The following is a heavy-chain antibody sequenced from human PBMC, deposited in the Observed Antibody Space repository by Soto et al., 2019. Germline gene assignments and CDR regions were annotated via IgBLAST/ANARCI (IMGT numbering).Heavy chain of an antibody. J-gene: IGHJ6*02. CDR3: ARYTYTSRYSYYGMDV. CDR1: GFIFGDYA. V-gene: IGHV3-49*03. Sequence: PGGSLRLSCTTYGFIFGDYAMSWFRLAPGKGLEWVGIVISTAYGETTEYAASVRGRFTISRDNSKSIAYLQMNRLTSEDTAVYYCARYTYTSRYSYYGMDVWGHGTTVTVSS. CDR2: VISTAYGETT. D-gene: IGHD6-13*01.